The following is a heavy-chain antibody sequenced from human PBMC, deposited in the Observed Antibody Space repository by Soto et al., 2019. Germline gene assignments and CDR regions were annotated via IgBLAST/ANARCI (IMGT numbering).Heavy chain of an antibody. CDR3: ARAEGYYYDSSGQFDY. CDR1: GGSISSYY. J-gene: IGHJ4*02. CDR2: IYYSGST. Sequence: TSETLSLTCTVSGGSISSYYWSWIRQPPGKGLEWIGYIYYSGSTNYNPSLKSRVTISVDTSKNQFSLKLNSVTAADTAVYYCARAEGYYYDSSGQFDYWGQGTLVTVSS. D-gene: IGHD3-22*01. V-gene: IGHV4-59*01.